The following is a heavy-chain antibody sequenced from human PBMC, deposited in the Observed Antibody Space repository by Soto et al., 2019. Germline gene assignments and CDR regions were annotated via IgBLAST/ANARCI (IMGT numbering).Heavy chain of an antibody. J-gene: IGHJ6*02. V-gene: IGHV1-69*12. CDR1: GGTFSSYA. CDR2: IIPIFGTA. D-gene: IGHD4-17*01. Sequence: QVQLVQSGAEVKKPGSSVKVSCKASGGTFSSYAISWVRQAPGQGLEWMGGIIPIFGTANYAPKFQGRVTMTADESTSTAYMELSSLRSEDTAVYYCARASYGDTDDDYYGMDVWGQGTTVTVSS. CDR3: ARASYGDTDDDYYGMDV.